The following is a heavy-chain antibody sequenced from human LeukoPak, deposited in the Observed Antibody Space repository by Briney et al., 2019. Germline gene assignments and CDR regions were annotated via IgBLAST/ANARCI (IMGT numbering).Heavy chain of an antibody. CDR2: INPNSGGT. Sequence: ASVKVSCQASVYTFTGYYMHWVRPPPGQGLEWMGWINPNSGGTNYAQKFQGRVTTTRDTSISTAYMELSRLRSDDTAVYYCARDLGGIAARFEEDYWGQGTLVTVSS. CDR3: ARDLGGIAARFEEDY. CDR1: VYTFTGYY. J-gene: IGHJ4*02. D-gene: IGHD6-6*01. V-gene: IGHV1-2*02.